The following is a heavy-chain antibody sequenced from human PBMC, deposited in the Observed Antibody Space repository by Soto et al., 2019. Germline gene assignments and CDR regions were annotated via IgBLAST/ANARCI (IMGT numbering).Heavy chain of an antibody. J-gene: IGHJ4*02. D-gene: IGHD1-7*01. Sequence: SETLSLTCTVSGGSVSSGSYYWSWIRQPPGKGLEWIGYIYYSGSTNYNPSLKSRVTISVDTSKNQFSLKLSSVTAADTAVYYCARVLNGTTGFDYWGQGTLVTVSS. CDR2: IYYSGST. CDR3: ARVLNGTTGFDY. CDR1: GGSVSSGSYY. V-gene: IGHV4-61*01.